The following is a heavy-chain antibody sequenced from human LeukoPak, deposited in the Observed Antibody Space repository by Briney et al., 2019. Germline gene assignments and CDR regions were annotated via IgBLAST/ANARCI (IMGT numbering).Heavy chain of an antibody. CDR2: IYHSGST. CDR3: ARVDSGYVPDY. D-gene: IGHD5-12*01. V-gene: IGHV4-31*03. Sequence: SSETLSLTCTVSGGSISSGGYYWSWIRQHPGKGLEWIGYIYHSGSTYYNPSLKSRVTISVDTSKNQFSLKLSSVTAADTAVYYCARVDSGYVPDYWGQGTLVTVSS. CDR1: GGSISSGGYY. J-gene: IGHJ4*02.